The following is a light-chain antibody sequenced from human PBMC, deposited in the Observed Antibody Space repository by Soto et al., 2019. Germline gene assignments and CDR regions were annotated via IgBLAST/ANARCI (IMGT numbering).Light chain of an antibody. J-gene: IGKJ3*01. CDR3: QQYNNWPPLFT. CDR1: QSVLYSSNNKNY. CDR2: WAS. V-gene: IGKV4-1*01. Sequence: DIVMTQSPDSLAVSLGERATINCMSSQSVLYSSNNKNYLAWYQQRPGQPPKLLIYWASTRESGVPERFSGSGSGTHFTLTISSLQAEDVAVYYCQQYNNWPPLFTFGPGTKVDIK.